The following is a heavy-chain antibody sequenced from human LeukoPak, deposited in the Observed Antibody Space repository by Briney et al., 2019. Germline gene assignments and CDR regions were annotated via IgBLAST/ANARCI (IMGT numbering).Heavy chain of an antibody. Sequence: SETLSLTCTVSGGSISSGGYYWSWIRQHPGKGLEWIGYIYYSGSTYYNPSLKSRVTISVDTSKNQFSLKLSSVTAADTAVYYCARNRHSSGSRPFDYWGQGTLVTVSS. J-gene: IGHJ4*02. D-gene: IGHD6-19*01. CDR2: IYYSGST. V-gene: IGHV4-31*03. CDR1: GGSISSGGYY. CDR3: ARNRHSSGSRPFDY.